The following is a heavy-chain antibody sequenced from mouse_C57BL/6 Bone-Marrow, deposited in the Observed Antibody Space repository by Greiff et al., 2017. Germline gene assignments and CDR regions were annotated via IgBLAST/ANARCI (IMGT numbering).Heavy chain of an antibody. J-gene: IGHJ3*01. V-gene: IGHV1-15*01. CDR3: TRRQLRLPPWFAY. CDR1: GYTFTDYE. CDR2: IDPETGGT. D-gene: IGHD3-2*02. Sequence: VQLQESGAELVRPGASVTLSCKASGYTFTDYEMHWVKQTPVHGLEWIGAIDPETGGTAYNQKFKGKAILTADKSSSTAYMELRSLTSEDSAVYYCTRRQLRLPPWFAYWGQGTLVTVSA.